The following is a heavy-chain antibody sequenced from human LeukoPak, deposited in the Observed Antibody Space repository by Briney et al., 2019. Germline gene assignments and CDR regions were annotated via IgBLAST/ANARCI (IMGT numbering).Heavy chain of an antibody. Sequence: AGGSLRLSCAASGFSFSRFYMSWVRQTPGKALEWISYIPTSGISVQYADSVRGRFTDSRDDAMNSLHLQMDSLRVEDTAVYYCTRAEGLGPGAHFDQWGQGALVIVSS. CDR3: TRAEGLGPGAHFDQ. J-gene: IGHJ4*02. CDR1: GFSFSRFY. CDR2: IPTSGISV. V-gene: IGHV3-11*01.